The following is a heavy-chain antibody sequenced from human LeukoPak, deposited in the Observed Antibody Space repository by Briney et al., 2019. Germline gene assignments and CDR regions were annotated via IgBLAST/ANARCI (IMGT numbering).Heavy chain of an antibody. V-gene: IGHV1-2*02. J-gene: IGHJ6*02. D-gene: IGHD3-22*01. Sequence: ASVKVSCKSSGYTFTGYYMHLVRQAPGQGLEWMGWINPSSGGTNYAQKFQGRVTMSRDTSISTAYMELSSLRSEDTAVYYCARASMIVRRGYYGMDVWGQGTTVTVSS. CDR1: GYTFTGYY. CDR2: INPSSGGT. CDR3: ARASMIVRRGYYGMDV.